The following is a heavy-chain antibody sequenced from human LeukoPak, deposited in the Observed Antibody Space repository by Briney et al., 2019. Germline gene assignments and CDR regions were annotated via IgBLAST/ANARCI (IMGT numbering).Heavy chain of an antibody. CDR2: ISYDGSNK. D-gene: IGHD3-22*01. CDR3: AKDWSVVNGVSWFDP. V-gene: IGHV3-30*18. Sequence: GGSLRLSCAASGFTFSSYGMPWVRRAPVKGLEWVAVISYDGSNKYYADSVKGRFTISRDNSKNTLYLQMNSLRAEDTAVYYCAKDWSVVNGVSWFDPWGQGTLVTVSS. J-gene: IGHJ5*02. CDR1: GFTFSSYG.